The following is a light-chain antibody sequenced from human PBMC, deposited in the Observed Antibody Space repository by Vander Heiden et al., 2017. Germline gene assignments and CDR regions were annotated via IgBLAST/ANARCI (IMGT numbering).Light chain of an antibody. CDR1: QSISSY. CDR3: QQSDSTPQT. V-gene: IGKV1-39*01. Sequence: DIQMTQSPSSLPASVGDRVTITCRASQSISSYLNWYQQKPGKAPKLLIYAASSLQSGVPSRFSGSGSGTDFTLTISSLQPEDFATYYCQQSDSTPQTFGQGTKLEIK. J-gene: IGKJ2*01. CDR2: AAS.